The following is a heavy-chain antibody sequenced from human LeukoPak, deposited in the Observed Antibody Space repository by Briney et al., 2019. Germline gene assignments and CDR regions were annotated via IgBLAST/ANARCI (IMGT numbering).Heavy chain of an antibody. CDR3: AKVGYSSSWAIDY. Sequence: GGSLRFSCAASGFSFSSYVMNWVRQAPGKGPEWVSGISVRGGTTYYADFVKGRFTISRDNSKNTVYLQMNSLRAEDTAVFYCAKVGYSSSWAIDYWGQGTLVTVSS. CDR2: ISVRGGTT. J-gene: IGHJ4*02. CDR1: GFSFSSYV. D-gene: IGHD6-6*01. V-gene: IGHV3-23*01.